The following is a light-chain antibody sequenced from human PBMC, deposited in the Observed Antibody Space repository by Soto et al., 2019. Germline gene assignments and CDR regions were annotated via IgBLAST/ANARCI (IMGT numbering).Light chain of an antibody. CDR2: GAS. CDR1: QSLSINF. V-gene: IGKV3-20*01. Sequence: DIVLTQSPGTLSLSLGERATLSCRASQSLSINFLSWYQKKPGQSPRLLVYGASTRDTGIPDRFRGSGSGTDFAITISSLEPEDFAMYYCQQYDGSPLTFGPGTKVDIK. J-gene: IGKJ3*01. CDR3: QQYDGSPLT.